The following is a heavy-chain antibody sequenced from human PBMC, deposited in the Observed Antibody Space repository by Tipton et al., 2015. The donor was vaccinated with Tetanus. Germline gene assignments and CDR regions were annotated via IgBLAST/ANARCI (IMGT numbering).Heavy chain of an antibody. CDR3: ATKLLIAVAVPSDY. CDR2: IKQDGSEK. J-gene: IGHJ4*02. D-gene: IGHD6-19*01. CDR1: GFTFSSYW. Sequence: SLRLSCAASGFTFSSYWMSWVRQAPGKGLEWVANIKQDGSEKYYVDSVKGRFTISRDNSKNTLYLQMNSLRAEDTAVYYCATKLLIAVAVPSDYWGQGTLVTVSS. V-gene: IGHV3-7*03.